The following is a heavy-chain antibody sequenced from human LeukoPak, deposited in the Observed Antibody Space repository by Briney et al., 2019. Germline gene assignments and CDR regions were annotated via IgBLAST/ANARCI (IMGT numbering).Heavy chain of an antibody. Sequence: KASETLSLTCTVSGGSISSSSNYWGWIRQPPGKGLEWIGTIYYSGTTYYNASLKSRVTISVDTSKNQFSLKLSSVIAADTAVYYCARGYCSGGSCPFDPWGQGTLVTVTS. J-gene: IGHJ5*02. CDR1: GGSISSSSNY. D-gene: IGHD2-15*01. CDR3: ARGYCSGGSCPFDP. CDR2: IYYSGTT. V-gene: IGHV4-39*01.